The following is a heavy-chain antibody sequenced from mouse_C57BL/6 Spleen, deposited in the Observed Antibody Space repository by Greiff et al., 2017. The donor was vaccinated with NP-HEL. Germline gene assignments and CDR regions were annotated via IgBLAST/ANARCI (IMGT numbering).Heavy chain of an antibody. Sequence: EVKLVESGTVLARPGASVKMSCKTSGYTFTSYWMHWVKQRPGQGLEWIGAIYPGNSDTSYNQKFKGKAKLTAVTSASTAYMELSSLTNEDSAVYYCSGGLITTVVATNGYFDVWGTGTTVTVSS. D-gene: IGHD1-1*01. CDR1: GYTFTSYW. V-gene: IGHV1-5*01. J-gene: IGHJ1*03. CDR2: IYPGNSDT. CDR3: SGGLITTVVATNGYFDV.